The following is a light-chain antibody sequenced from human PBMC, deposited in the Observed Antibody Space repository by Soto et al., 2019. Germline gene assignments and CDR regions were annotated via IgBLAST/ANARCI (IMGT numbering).Light chain of an antibody. Sequence: EIVLTQSPGTLSLSPGERATLSCRASQSVSSNYLAWYQQKPGQAPRLLIYGASSRATGIPDRFSGSGSATDFTLTISRLEPEDFAVYYCQQYGSSPFTFGPVTKVDIK. CDR2: GAS. J-gene: IGKJ3*01. V-gene: IGKV3-20*01. CDR3: QQYGSSPFT. CDR1: QSVSSNY.